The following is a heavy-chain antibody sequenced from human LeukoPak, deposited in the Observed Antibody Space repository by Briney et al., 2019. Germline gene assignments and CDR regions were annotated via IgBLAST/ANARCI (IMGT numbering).Heavy chain of an antibody. V-gene: IGHV4-59*12. D-gene: IGHD5-24*01. CDR2: IYYSGST. Sequence: SETLSLTCTVSGGSISSYYWSWIRQPPGKGLEWIGYIYYSGSTNYNPSLKSRVTISVDTSKNQFSLKLSSVTAADTAVYYCARASTGWDGYNTFDYWGQGTLVTVSS. CDR3: ARASTGWDGYNTFDY. J-gene: IGHJ4*02. CDR1: GGSISSYY.